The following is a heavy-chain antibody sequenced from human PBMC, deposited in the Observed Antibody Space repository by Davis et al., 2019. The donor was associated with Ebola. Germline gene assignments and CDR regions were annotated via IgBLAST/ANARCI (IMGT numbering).Heavy chain of an antibody. Sequence: GESLKISCAASGISFSNYGMFWVRQAPGKMMEWVAVISPDGSDKNYADSGKGRFTISRDNSKNTLDLQMNSLRPEDTAVYYCVKTRSNWWNDALEIWGRGTMVIVSS. J-gene: IGHJ3*02. CDR3: VKTRSNWWNDALEI. D-gene: IGHD2-8*02. CDR1: GISFSNYG. V-gene: IGHV3-30*18. CDR2: ISPDGSDK.